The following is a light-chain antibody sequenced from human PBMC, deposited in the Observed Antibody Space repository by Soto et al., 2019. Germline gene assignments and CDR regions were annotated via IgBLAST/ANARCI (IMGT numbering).Light chain of an antibody. CDR1: QSVSSN. Sequence: EVVMTQSPATLSVSPGDSATLSCRASQSVSSNLAWYQHKTGQAPRILIYLTSNRAAGIPDRLSGSGSETDLNPTISEVEPEDFAVYYCHKRQSWPRTFGQGTKVDIK. CDR2: LTS. V-gene: IGKV3-11*01. J-gene: IGKJ1*01. CDR3: HKRQSWPRT.